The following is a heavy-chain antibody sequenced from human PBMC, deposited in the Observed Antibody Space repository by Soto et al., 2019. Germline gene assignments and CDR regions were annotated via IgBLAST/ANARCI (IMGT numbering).Heavy chain of an antibody. CDR3: ARDFWGYYYDSSGYHDY. CDR2: ISSSSSYI. J-gene: IGHJ4*02. D-gene: IGHD3-22*01. CDR1: GFTFSIYS. Sequence: AGSLRLSCAASGFTFSIYSMNWVRQAPGKGLEWVSSISSSSSYIYYADSVKGRFTISRDDAKNSLYLQMNSLRAEDTAVYYCARDFWGYYYDSSGYHDYWGQGTLVTVSS. V-gene: IGHV3-21*01.